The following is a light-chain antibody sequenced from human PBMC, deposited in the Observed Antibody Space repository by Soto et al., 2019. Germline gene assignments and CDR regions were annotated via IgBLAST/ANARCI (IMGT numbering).Light chain of an antibody. CDR2: RNN. V-gene: IGLV1-47*01. CDR3: AAWDNSLVGSPA. CDR1: NSNIGRKY. Sequence: QSVLTQPPSASGTPGQRVTISCSGSNSNIGRKYVYWYQQLPGTAPKLLLYRNNQRPSGVPDRFSGSKSGTSASLAISGLRSEDEADYYGAAWDNSLVGSPAFGGGTKLTVL. J-gene: IGLJ2*01.